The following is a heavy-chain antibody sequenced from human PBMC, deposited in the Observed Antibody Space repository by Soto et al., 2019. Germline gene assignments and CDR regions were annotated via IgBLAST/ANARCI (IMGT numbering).Heavy chain of an antibody. Sequence: GGSLRLCCAVSGLTFTTYNFNWVRQAPGKGLEWISFINPGSSARHYADSVKSRFTIARGNPKTSLYLQMNSLTDADNAVHYCARDSRYSGCEDGPSSYSRLALWGQGTLVTLSS. CDR3: ARDSRYSGCEDGPSSYSRLAL. V-gene: IGHV3-48*02. CDR2: INPGSSAR. D-gene: IGHD5-12*01. J-gene: IGHJ4*02. CDR1: GLTFTTYN.